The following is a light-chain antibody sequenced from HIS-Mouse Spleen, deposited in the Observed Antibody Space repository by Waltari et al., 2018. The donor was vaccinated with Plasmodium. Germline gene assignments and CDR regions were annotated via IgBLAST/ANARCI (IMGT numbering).Light chain of an antibody. CDR2: RNN. Sequence: QSVLTQPPSASGTPGQRVTLPCSGRSSNPGSSYVYWHQQLQGTAPNLLIYRNNQRPSGVPDRFSGSKSGTSASLAISGLRSEDEADYYCAAWDDSLSGPVFGGGTKLTVL. CDR1: SSNPGSSY. V-gene: IGLV1-47*01. J-gene: IGLJ2*01. CDR3: AAWDDSLSGPV.